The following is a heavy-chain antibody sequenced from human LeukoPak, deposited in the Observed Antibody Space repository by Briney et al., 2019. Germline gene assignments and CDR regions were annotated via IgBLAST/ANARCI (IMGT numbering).Heavy chain of an antibody. V-gene: IGHV3-48*02. Sequence: GFLRLSLSDPGFTISSEKQNRGRPASGKGPEWISFINPSGDVIVYPDSVKGRFTISGDNAKKSLYLQMNSLRDEDTGVYYCARGAGSSWFHHWGQGTLVIVSS. CDR2: INPSGDVI. D-gene: IGHD4/OR15-4a*01. CDR1: GFTISSEK. CDR3: ARGAGSSWFHH. J-gene: IGHJ5*02.